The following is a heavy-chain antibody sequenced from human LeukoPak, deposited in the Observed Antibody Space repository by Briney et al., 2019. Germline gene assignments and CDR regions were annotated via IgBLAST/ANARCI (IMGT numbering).Heavy chain of an antibody. V-gene: IGHV4-59*01. CDR2: IYYSGST. CDR3: ARDGYCSSTSCRHDAFDI. D-gene: IGHD2-2*03. J-gene: IGHJ3*02. CDR1: GGTISSYY. Sequence: SETLSLTYTGSGGTISSYYWSWIRQPPGKGLEWIGYIYYSGSTNYNPSLKSRVTISVDTSKNQFSLKLSSVTAADTAVYYCARDGYCSSTSCRHDAFDIWGQGTMVTVSS.